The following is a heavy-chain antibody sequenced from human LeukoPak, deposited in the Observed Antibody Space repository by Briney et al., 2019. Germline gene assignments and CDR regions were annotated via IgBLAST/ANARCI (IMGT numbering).Heavy chain of an antibody. CDR2: INHSGST. J-gene: IGHJ4*02. CDR1: GGSFSGYY. Sequence: SETLSLTCAVYGGSFSGYYWSWIRQPPGKGLEWIGEINHSGSTNYNPSLKSRVTISVDTSKNQFSLKLSSVTAADTAVYYCARECMASIGESLSPCDFYWGQGTLVTVSS. D-gene: IGHD3-10*01. CDR3: ARECMASIGESLSPCDFY. V-gene: IGHV4-34*01.